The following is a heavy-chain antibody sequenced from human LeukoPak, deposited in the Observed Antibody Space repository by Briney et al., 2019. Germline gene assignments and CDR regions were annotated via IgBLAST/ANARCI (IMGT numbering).Heavy chain of an antibody. J-gene: IGHJ4*02. CDR3: AKDGTNYGLGTSFDN. D-gene: IGHD3-10*01. CDR2: ISASGDKT. CDR1: GFTFSSYA. V-gene: IGHV3-23*01. Sequence: QTGGSLRLSCVTSGFTFSSYAMTWVRQPPGKGLEWVAAISASGDKTYYADSVKGRFIISRDNSKTTLFLQLNSLGAGDSAVFYCAKDGTNYGLGTSFDNWGQGTLVTVSS.